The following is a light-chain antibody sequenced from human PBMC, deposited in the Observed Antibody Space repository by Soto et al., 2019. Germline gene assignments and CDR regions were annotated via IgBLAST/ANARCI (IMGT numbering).Light chain of an antibody. J-gene: IGKJ1*01. Sequence: DIQMTQSPSSLSASVGDRVTITCRASQNIRSYLNWYQQKPGKAPQLLIYATSSLQTGVPSRFSASGSGTDFTLVISDLRPEDFATYYCQQGYSSRWTSGRGTKVEI. CDR2: ATS. CDR3: QQGYSSRWT. CDR1: QNIRSY. V-gene: IGKV1-39*01.